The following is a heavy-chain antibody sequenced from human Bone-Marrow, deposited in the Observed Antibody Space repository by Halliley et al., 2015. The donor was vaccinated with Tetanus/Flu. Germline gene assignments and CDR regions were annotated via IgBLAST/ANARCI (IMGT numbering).Heavy chain of an antibody. J-gene: IGHJ4*02. CDR1: GGSISSSY. CDR2: IYYSGST. Sequence: TLSLTCTVSGGSISSSYWSWIRQPPGKGLEWIGYIYYSGSTNYNPSLKSRVTISLDTSRNQFSLKLRSVTAADTAVYYCARFDYDISGTYHVFDYWGQGTLVTFAS. V-gene: IGHV4-59*01. D-gene: IGHD3-22*01. CDR3: ARFDYDISGTYHVFDY.